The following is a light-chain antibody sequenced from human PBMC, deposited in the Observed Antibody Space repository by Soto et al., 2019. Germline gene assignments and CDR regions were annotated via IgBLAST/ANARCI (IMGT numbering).Light chain of an antibody. CDR1: SSDVGGYNY. J-gene: IGLJ1*01. CDR2: AVS. CDR3: TSYTSSTTYV. V-gene: IGLV2-14*03. Sequence: ALTQPASVSGSPGQSITISCTGTSSDVGGYNYVSWYQQHPGKAPKLMIYAVSSRPSGVSNRFSGSKSGNTASLTISGLQAEDEADYYCTSYTSSTTYVFGTGTKVTVL.